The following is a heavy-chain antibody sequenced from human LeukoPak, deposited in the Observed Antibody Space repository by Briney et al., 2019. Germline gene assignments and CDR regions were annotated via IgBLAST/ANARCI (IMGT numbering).Heavy chain of an antibody. J-gene: IGHJ4*02. CDR2: INPKNGGT. V-gene: IGHV1-2*02. CDR3: ASLSGTYYPYYFDN. D-gene: IGHD1-26*01. Sequence: ASVKVSCKASGYTSTSYYIHWVRQARGQGLEWMGWINPKNGGTHYVEKFQGRVTMTTDTSISTGYLELSGLTSDDTAVYYCASLSGTYYPYYFDNWGQGTQVTVSS. CDR1: GYTSTSYY.